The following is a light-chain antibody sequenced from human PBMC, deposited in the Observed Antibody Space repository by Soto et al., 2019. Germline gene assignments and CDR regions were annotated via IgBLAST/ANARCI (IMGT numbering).Light chain of an antibody. CDR2: EVS. J-gene: IGLJ3*02. CDR3: SSYTTSSTQV. V-gene: IGLV2-14*01. Sequence: QSALTQPASVSGSPGQSITISCTGTSSDVGYYNYVSWYQHHPGKVPKLMIYEVSNRPSGVSNRFSGSKSGNTASLTISGLQAEEEADYYCSSYTTSSTQVFGGGTKLTV. CDR1: SSDVGYYNY.